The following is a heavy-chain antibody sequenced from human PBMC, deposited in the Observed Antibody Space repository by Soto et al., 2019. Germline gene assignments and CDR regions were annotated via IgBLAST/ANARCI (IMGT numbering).Heavy chain of an antibody. V-gene: IGHV4-39*01. CDR3: ASAETQREVFDY. CDR1: GGSISSSSYY. CDR2: IYYSGST. J-gene: IGHJ4*02. Sequence: QLQLQESGPGLVKPSETLSLTCTVSGGSISSSSYYWGWIRQPPGKGLEWIGRIYYSGSTYYNPSLKSRVTISVDTSKNQSSLKLSSVTAADTAVYYCASAETQREVFDYWGQGTLVTVSS.